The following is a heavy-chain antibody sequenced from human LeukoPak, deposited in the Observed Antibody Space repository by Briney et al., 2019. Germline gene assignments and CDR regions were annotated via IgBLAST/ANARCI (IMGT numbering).Heavy chain of an antibody. V-gene: IGHV4-39*07. Sequence: SETLSLTCTVSGGSISSSSYYWSWIRQPPGKGLEWIGEINHSGSTNYNPSLKSRVTISVDTSKNQFSLKLSSVTAADTAVYYCARSYYYDSSGYYSFLYYYYGMDVWGQGTTVTVSS. CDR3: ARSYYYDSSGYYSFLYYYYGMDV. D-gene: IGHD3-22*01. CDR1: GGSISSSSYY. J-gene: IGHJ6*02. CDR2: INHSGST.